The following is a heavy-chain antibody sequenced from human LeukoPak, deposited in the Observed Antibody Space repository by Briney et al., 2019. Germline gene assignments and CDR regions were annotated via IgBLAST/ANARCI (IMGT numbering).Heavy chain of an antibody. D-gene: IGHD2-15*01. J-gene: IGHJ4*02. CDR3: ARGGYSDY. V-gene: IGHV3-30-3*01. Sequence: PGRSLRLSCAASGFTFSSYAMHWVRQAPGKGLEWVAVISYDGSNKYYADSVKGRFTISRDNSKNTLYLQMNSLRAEDTAVYYCARGGYSDYWGQGTLVTVSS. CDR1: GFTFSSYA. CDR2: ISYDGSNK.